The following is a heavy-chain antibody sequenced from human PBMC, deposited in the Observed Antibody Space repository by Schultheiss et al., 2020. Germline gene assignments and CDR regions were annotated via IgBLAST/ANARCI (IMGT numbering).Heavy chain of an antibody. CDR1: GFTFSSYW. Sequence: GSLRLSCAASGFTFSSYWMHWVRQAPGKGLVWIGEIYHSGSTNYNPSLKSRVTISVDKSKNQFSLKLSSVTAADTAVYYCARMMNWFDPWGQGTLVTVSS. CDR3: ARMMNWFDP. J-gene: IGHJ5*02. CDR2: IYHSGST. D-gene: IGHD3-16*01. V-gene: IGHV4-4*02.